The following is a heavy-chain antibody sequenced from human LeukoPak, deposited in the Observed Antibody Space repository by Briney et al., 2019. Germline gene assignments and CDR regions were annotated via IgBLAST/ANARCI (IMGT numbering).Heavy chain of an antibody. CDR3: ARDDMITFGGVTY. CDR1: GFTFSSYS. Sequence: PGGSLRLSCAASGFTFSSYSMNWVRQAPGKGLEWVSSISSSSSYIYYADSVKGRFTISRDNAKDSLYLQMNSLRAEDTAVYYCARDDMITFGGVTYWGQGTLVTVSS. CDR2: ISSSSSYI. D-gene: IGHD3-16*01. J-gene: IGHJ4*02. V-gene: IGHV3-21*01.